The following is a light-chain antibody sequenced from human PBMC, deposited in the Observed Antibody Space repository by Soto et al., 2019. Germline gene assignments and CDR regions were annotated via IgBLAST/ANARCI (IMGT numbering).Light chain of an antibody. CDR1: QTVRNNC. CDR2: DAS. Sequence: EFVLMLPTGILSLSPGDRATPSLRASQTVRNNCLAWYQQKPGQAPRLLIYDASSRATGIPDRFSGGGSGTDFTLTFCRLEPEYFAVQQCQQSCCSALPFGEGTKVDIK. V-gene: IGKV3-20*01. J-gene: IGKJ1*01. CDR3: QQSCCSALP.